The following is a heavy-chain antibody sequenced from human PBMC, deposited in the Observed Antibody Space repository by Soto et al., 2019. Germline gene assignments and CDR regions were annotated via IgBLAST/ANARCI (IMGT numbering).Heavy chain of an antibody. CDR3: ARGAGAGAGSLDP. J-gene: IGHJ5*02. CDR2: IYYDGSNK. V-gene: IGHV3-33*01. CDR1: GFTFSSYG. Sequence: QAQLVESGGGVVQPGRSLRLSCAASGFTFSSYGMHWVRQAPGKGLEWVAFIYYDGSNKYYVDSVKGRFTISRDNSKNTLYLQMNSLRAEDTAMYYCARGAGAGAGSLDPWGQGTLVTVSS. D-gene: IGHD6-13*01.